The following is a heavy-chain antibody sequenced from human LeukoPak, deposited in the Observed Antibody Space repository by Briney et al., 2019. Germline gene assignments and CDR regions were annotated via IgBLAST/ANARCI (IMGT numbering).Heavy chain of an antibody. CDR1: GGSISSYF. CDR2: IFNSGST. J-gene: IGHJ4*02. V-gene: IGHV4-59*01. D-gene: IGHD3-22*01. CDR3: ARGSSGYYYG. Sequence: PAETLSLTCIVSGGSISSYFWSWIRQPPGKGLEWVGYIFNSGSTNYNPSLKSRVTISADTSKNQFSLKLSSETAADTAVYYCARGSSGYYYGWGQGTLVTVSS.